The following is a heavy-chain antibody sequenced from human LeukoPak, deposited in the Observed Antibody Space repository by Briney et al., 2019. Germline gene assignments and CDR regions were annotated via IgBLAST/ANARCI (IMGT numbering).Heavy chain of an antibody. J-gene: IGHJ2*01. CDR2: THYSGSG. CDR1: GGSIRSGSYY. D-gene: IGHD3-3*01. CDR3: ARAILTASGFVWHFDL. V-gene: IGHV4-31*03. Sequence: SETLSLTCTVSGGSIRSGSYYWTWIRQYPGKGLEWIGYTHYSGSGYNNPSLKSRVTISVDTSKSQFSLKLNSVTAADTAVYFCARAILTASGFVWHFDLWGRGTLVTVSS.